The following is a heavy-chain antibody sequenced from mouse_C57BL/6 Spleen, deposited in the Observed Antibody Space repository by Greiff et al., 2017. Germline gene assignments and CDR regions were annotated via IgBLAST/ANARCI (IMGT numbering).Heavy chain of an antibody. Sequence: EVMLVESGGDLVKPGGSLKLSCAASGFTFSSYGMSWVRQTPDKRLEWVATISSGGSYTYYPDSVKGRFTISRDNAKNTLYLQMSSLKSEDTAMYYCARHDCGSRDAMDYWGQGTSVTVSS. V-gene: IGHV5-6*01. CDR1: GFTFSSYG. CDR2: ISSGGSYT. CDR3: ARHDCGSRDAMDY. D-gene: IGHD1-1*01. J-gene: IGHJ4*01.